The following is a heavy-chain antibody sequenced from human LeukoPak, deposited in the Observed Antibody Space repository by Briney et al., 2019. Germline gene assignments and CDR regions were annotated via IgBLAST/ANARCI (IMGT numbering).Heavy chain of an antibody. CDR1: GASISGSGYY. D-gene: IGHD1-26*01. Sequence: SETLSLTCTVSGASISGSGYYWGWIRQPPGKGLEWIGSIYSSGSTYYNASLQSRVTISIETSKNQISLRLNSVTAADTAMYYCAKSGGYGLIDYWGQGTRVTVSS. V-gene: IGHV4-39*01. J-gene: IGHJ4*02. CDR3: AKSGGYGLIDY. CDR2: IYSSGST.